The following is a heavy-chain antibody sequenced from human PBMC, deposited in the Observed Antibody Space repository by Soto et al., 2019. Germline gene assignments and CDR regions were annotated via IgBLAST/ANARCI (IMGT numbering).Heavy chain of an antibody. V-gene: IGHV3-33*01. CDR1: GFTFSHYA. CDR2: IWDDGAKK. Sequence: QVQLVESGGGVVQPGRSLRLYCAASGFTFSHYAFHWVRQAPGKGLDWVAVIWDDGAKKYYADSVKGRFTISRDDSENMLYLQMNGLRADDTSVYYCVRGGIFAGAFDSWGQGTMV. D-gene: IGHD3-3*01. J-gene: IGHJ3*02. CDR3: VRGGIFAGAFDS.